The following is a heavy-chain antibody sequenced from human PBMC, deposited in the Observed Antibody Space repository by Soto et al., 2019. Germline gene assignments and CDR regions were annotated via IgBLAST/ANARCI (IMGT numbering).Heavy chain of an antibody. Sequence: QGQLVQSGAEVKKVGASVKVSCKASGYTFTSYDINWVRQATGQGLEWMGWMNPNSGNTGYAQRFQGRVTMTRDTSISTAYMELSSLRSEDTAVYYCARGHIVGASSRSGYWGQGTLVTASS. CDR1: GYTFTSYD. D-gene: IGHD1-26*01. V-gene: IGHV1-8*01. J-gene: IGHJ4*02. CDR3: ARGHIVGASSRSGY. CDR2: MNPNSGNT.